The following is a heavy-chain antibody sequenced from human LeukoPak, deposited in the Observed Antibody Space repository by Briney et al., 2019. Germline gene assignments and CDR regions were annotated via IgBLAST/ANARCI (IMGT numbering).Heavy chain of an antibody. CDR2: MNPNSGNT. D-gene: IGHD6-13*01. J-gene: IGHJ6*03. V-gene: IGHV1-8*01. CDR3: PRGAGSSSWYNLPYYYMDV. CDR1: GYTFTSYD. Sequence: GASVKVSCKAAGYTFTSYDINLVRQATGQGREWMGWMNPNSGNTGEAQKFHGRVTMTRNTSIGTAYMELNMLRTRGTAVYSGPRGAGSSSWYNLPYYYMDVWGKGTTVTVSS.